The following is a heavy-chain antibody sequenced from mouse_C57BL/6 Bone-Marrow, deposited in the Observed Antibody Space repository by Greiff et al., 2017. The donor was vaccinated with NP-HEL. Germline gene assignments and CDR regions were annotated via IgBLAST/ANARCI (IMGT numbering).Heavy chain of an antibody. CDR1: GFTFSSYA. J-gene: IGHJ4*01. V-gene: IGHV5-4*03. CDR2: ISDGGSYT. D-gene: IGHD1-1*01. Sequence: EVKVEESGGGLVKPGGSLKLSCAASGFTFSSYAMSWVRQTPEKRLEWVATISDGGSYTYYPDNVKGRFTISRDNAKNNLYLQMSHLKSEDTAMYYCARGVGYWGQGTSVTVSS. CDR3: ARGVGY.